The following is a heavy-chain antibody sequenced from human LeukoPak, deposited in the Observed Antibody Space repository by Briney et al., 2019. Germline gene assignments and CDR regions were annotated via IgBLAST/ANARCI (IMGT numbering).Heavy chain of an antibody. CDR1: GFSFSSYW. D-gene: IGHD3-3*01. V-gene: IGHV3-7*03. Sequence: GGSLRLSCAASGFSFSSYWMSWVRQAPGKGLEWVANIKQDEGEKYYVDSVKGRFTISRDNSKNTLYLQMNSLRAEDTAVYYCAKGSDFWSGYDDYWGQGTLVTVSS. CDR3: AKGSDFWSGYDDY. J-gene: IGHJ4*02. CDR2: IKQDEGEK.